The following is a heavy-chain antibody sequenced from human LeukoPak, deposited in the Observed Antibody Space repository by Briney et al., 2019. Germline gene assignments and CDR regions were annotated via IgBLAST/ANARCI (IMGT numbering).Heavy chain of an antibody. D-gene: IGHD3-3*01. CDR3: ARDGYDFGMDV. J-gene: IGHJ6*04. Sequence: GSLRLSCAASGFTFSNYWMSWVRQAPGKGLEWIGSIYYSGSTYYNPSLKSRVTISVDTSKNQFSLKLSSVTAADTAVYYCARDGYDFGMDVWGKGTTVTVSS. V-gene: IGHV4-39*07. CDR1: GFTFSNYW. CDR2: IYYSGST.